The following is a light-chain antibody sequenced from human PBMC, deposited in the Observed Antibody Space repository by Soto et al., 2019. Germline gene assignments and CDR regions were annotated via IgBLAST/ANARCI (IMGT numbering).Light chain of an antibody. CDR3: QQRSNWSWT. Sequence: ESVLTQSPGTLSLSPGERSTLSCKALQSVSSYLAWYQQKPGQAPRLLIYDASNRATGIPARFSGSGSGTDFTLTISSLEPEDFAVYYCQQRSNWSWTFGQGTKVDIK. CDR1: QSVSSY. CDR2: DAS. J-gene: IGKJ1*01. V-gene: IGKV3-11*01.